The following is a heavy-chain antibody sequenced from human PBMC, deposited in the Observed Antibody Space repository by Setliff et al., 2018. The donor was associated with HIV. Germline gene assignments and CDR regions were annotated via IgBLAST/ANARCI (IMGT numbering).Heavy chain of an antibody. D-gene: IGHD2-15*01. CDR3: ARSLRYCSADGCFSGWVYDAFDI. CDR2: IIPIFGTS. Sequence: SVKVSCKASGGTFSSYAISWVRQAPGQGLEWMGGIIPIFGTSNYPQKFQGRVTITADESTSTAYMELSRLRSEDTAVYYCARSLRYCSADGCFSGWVYDAFDIWGQGTMVTVSS. V-gene: IGHV1-69*13. CDR1: GGTFSSYA. J-gene: IGHJ3*02.